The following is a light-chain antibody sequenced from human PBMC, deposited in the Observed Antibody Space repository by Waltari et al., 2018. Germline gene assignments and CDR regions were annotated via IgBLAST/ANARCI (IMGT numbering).Light chain of an antibody. CDR2: KAS. V-gene: IGKV1-5*03. CDR3: QQYNSYSRT. CDR1: QSISTW. J-gene: IGKJ1*01. Sequence: DIQMTQSPSTLSASVGDRVTITCRASQSISTWLAWYQQKRVKAPKLLIYKASSLESGVPSRFSGSGSGTEFTLTISSLQPDDFATYYCQQYNSYSRTFGQGTKVEIK.